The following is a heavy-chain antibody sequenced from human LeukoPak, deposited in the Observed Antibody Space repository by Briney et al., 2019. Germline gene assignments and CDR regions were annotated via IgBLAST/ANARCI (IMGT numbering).Heavy chain of an antibody. J-gene: IGHJ4*02. V-gene: IGHV3-21*04. D-gene: IGHD2-21*02. CDR3: VKDWRDESNCGGDCLQY. CDR2: ISSSSSYI. Sequence: PGGSLRLSCAASGFTFSSYSMNWVRQAPGKGLEWVSSISSSSSYIYYADSVKGRFTISRDNSKNTLYLHMNSLRAEDTAVYYCVKDWRDESNCGGDCLQYWGQGTLVTVSS. CDR1: GFTFSSYS.